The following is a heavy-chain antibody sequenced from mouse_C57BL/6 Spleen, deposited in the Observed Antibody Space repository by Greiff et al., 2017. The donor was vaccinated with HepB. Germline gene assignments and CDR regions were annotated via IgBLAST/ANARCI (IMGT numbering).Heavy chain of an antibody. D-gene: IGHD2-1*01. CDR3: TTLRNHYYYAMDY. Sequence: EVQLQQSGAELVRPGASVKLSCTASGFNIKDDYMHWVKQRPEQGLEWIGWIDPENGDTEYASKFQGKATITADTSSNTAYLQLSSLTSEDTAVYYCTTLRNHYYYAMDYWGQGTSVTVSS. V-gene: IGHV14-4*01. CDR1: GFNIKDDY. J-gene: IGHJ4*01. CDR2: IDPENGDT.